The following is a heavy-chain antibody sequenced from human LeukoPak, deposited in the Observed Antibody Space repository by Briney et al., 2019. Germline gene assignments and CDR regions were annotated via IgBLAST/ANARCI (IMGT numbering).Heavy chain of an antibody. J-gene: IGHJ4*02. Sequence: GGSLRLSCAASGFTFHDSAMHWVRHAPGKGLEWVSSISWNSGNIGYADSVKGRFTISRDNVKNSLYLQMNSLKAEDTALYYCATGPNYYGTFDYRGQGTLVSVSS. V-gene: IGHV3-9*01. CDR2: ISWNSGNI. CDR3: ATGPNYYGTFDY. D-gene: IGHD3-10*01. CDR1: GFTFHDSA.